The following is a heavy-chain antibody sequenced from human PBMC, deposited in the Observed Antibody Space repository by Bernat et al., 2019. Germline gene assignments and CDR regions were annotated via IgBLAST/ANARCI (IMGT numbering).Heavy chain of an antibody. V-gene: IGHV3-49*04. CDR1: GYTFGDYA. CDR3: TRRYDLWRAHDY. D-gene: IGHD3-3*01. CDR2: IRSNAYGGTT. Sequence: EVQLVESGGGLVQPGRSLRLSCAASGYTFGDYAMSWVRQAQGKGLEWVGLIRSNAYGGTTEYGASVNGRFTISRDDSKSTAYLQMNSLETEDTALYYCTRRYDLWRAHDYWGQGTLVIVSS. J-gene: IGHJ4*02.